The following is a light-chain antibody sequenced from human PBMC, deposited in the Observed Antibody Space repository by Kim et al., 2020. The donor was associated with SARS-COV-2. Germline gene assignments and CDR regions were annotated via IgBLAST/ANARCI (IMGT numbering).Light chain of an antibody. CDR1: NIGSKS. V-gene: IGLV3-21*04. J-gene: IGLJ2*01. CDR3: QVWDSSSDHVV. CDR2: YDS. Sequence: PGKTAGITCGGNNIGSKSVPWYQQKPGQAPVLVIYYDSDRPSGIPERFSGSNSGNTATLTISRVEAGDEADYYCQVWDSSSDHVVFGGGTKLTVL.